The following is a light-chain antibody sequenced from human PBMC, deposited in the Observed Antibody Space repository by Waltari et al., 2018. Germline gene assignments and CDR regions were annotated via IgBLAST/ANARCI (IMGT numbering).Light chain of an antibody. CDR1: NSHIRSKT. Sequence: QSALTQPPSASVTPGPRVTLSCSGTNSHIRSKTVHWYQPFPGPAPKLLIYSNDQRPSGVPDRVSGSKSGTSASLAISGLQSEDEADYYCAAWDDSLNGWVLGGGTKLTVL. J-gene: IGLJ3*02. CDR3: AAWDDSLNGWV. CDR2: SND. V-gene: IGLV1-44*01.